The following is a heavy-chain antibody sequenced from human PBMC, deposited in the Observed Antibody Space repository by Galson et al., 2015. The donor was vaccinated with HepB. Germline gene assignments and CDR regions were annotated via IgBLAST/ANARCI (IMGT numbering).Heavy chain of an antibody. CDR3: ARGGLFIVGATSLDY. CDR2: IWYDGSNK. CDR1: GFTFSSYG. V-gene: IGHV3-33*08. D-gene: IGHD1-26*01. J-gene: IGHJ4*02. Sequence: SLRLSCAASGFTFSSYGMHWVRQAPGKGLEWVAVIWYDGSNKYYADSVKGRFTISRDNSKNTLYLQMNSLRAEDTAVYYCARGGLFIVGATSLDYWGQGTLVTVSS.